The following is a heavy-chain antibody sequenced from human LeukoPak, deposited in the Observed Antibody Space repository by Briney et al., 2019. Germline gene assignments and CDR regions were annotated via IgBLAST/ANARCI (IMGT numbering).Heavy chain of an antibody. CDR2: IRSSGETT. CDR3: AKEVRESAWFYFDY. Sequence: GGSLRLSCAASGFTFKTYAMSWVRRAPGKGLEWVSSIRSSGETTYYADSVKGRFTISRDNSRNTLYLQMDCLRAEDTAVYYCAKEVRESAWFYFDYWGQGTLATVSS. D-gene: IGHD3-10*01. J-gene: IGHJ4*02. CDR1: GFTFKTYA. V-gene: IGHV3-23*01.